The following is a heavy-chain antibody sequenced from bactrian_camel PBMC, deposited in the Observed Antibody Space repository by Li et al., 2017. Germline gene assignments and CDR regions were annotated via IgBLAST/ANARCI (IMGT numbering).Heavy chain of an antibody. V-gene: IGHV3S9*01. CDR3: AAGPWFTDEYRY. J-gene: IGHJ4*01. Sequence: HVQLVESGGGSVQAGGSLRLSCARSTYTGSRQCMGWFRQAPGKGLEWVSVISSEGTTYYANSVEGRFTIARDNTKNTVYLRMLSLKSEDTALYYCAAGPWFTDEYRYWGQGTQVTVS. CDR1: TYTGSRQC. D-gene: IGHD6*01. CDR2: ISSEGTT.